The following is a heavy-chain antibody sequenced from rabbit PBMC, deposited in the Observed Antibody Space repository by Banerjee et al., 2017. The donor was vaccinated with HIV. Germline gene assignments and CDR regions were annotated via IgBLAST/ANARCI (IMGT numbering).Heavy chain of an antibody. CDR1: GFTLSSYW. CDR2: MRTDSNSVI. CDR3: ARGDGSSGWGFNL. V-gene: IGHV1S45*01. Sequence: QQQLVESGGGLVQPEGSLTLTCKASGFTLSSYWMWWVRQAPGKGLEWIACMRTDSNSVIYYASWVNGRFTISSDNAQNTVFLQMTSLTAADTATYFCARGDGSSGWGFNLWGPGTLVTVS. D-gene: IGHD4-1*01. J-gene: IGHJ4*01.